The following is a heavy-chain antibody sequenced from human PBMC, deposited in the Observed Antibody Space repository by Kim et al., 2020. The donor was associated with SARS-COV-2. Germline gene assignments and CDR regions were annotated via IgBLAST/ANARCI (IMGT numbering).Heavy chain of an antibody. CDR1: GGSISSYY. CDR2: IYYSGST. D-gene: IGHD2-21*02. V-gene: IGHV4-59*01. CDR3: ARVAYCGGDCYLDYYYGMDV. Sequence: SETLSLTCTVSGGSISSYYWSWIRQPPGKGLEWIGYIYYSGSTNYNPSLKSRVTISVDTSKNQFSLKLSSVTAADTAVYYCARVAYCGGDCYLDYYYGMDVWGQGTTVTVSS. J-gene: IGHJ6*02.